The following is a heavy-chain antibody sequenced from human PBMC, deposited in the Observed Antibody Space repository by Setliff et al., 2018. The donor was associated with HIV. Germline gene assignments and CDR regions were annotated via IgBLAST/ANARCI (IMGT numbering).Heavy chain of an antibody. CDR2: IRSKANSYAT. V-gene: IGHV3-73*01. D-gene: IGHD6-19*01. J-gene: IGHJ4*02. CDR3: TRIYSSGLDY. Sequence: GGSLRLSCAASGFTFNTYAMSWVRQAPGKGLEWVSAISGSGRIRSKANSYATAYAASVKGRFTISRDDSKNTAYLQMNSLKTEDTAVYYCTRIYSSGLDYWGQGTLVTVSS. CDR1: GFTFNTYA.